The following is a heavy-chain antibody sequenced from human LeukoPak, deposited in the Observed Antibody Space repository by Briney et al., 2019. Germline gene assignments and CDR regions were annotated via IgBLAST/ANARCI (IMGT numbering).Heavy chain of an antibody. J-gene: IGHJ4*02. Sequence: PSETLSLTCAVCGGSFSGYYWSWIRQPPGKGLEWIGEINHSGSTNYNPSLKSRVTISVDTSKNQFSLKLSSVTAADTAVYYCARLGGDYLIYWGQGTLITVSS. V-gene: IGHV4-34*01. CDR2: INHSGST. CDR1: GGSFSGYY. CDR3: ARLGGDYLIY. D-gene: IGHD4-17*01.